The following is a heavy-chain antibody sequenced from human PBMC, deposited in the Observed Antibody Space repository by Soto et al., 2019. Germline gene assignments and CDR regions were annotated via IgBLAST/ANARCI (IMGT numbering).Heavy chain of an antibody. Sequence: GGSLRLSCAASGFTFSSYDMHWVRQATGKGLEWVSAIGTAGDTYYPGSVKGRFTISRENAKNSLYLQMNSLRAEDTAVYYCARVNYNWNYNDYYGMDVWGQGTTVTVSS. V-gene: IGHV3-13*01. D-gene: IGHD1-20*01. CDR2: IGTAGDT. J-gene: IGHJ6*02. CDR3: ARVNYNWNYNDYYGMDV. CDR1: GFTFSSYD.